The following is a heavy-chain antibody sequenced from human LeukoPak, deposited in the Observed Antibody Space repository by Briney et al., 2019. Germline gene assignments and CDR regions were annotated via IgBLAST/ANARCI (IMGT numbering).Heavy chain of an antibody. CDR3: AKNGGPHGMDV. CDR1: GFTFSSIW. CDR2: IKHDGSET. D-gene: IGHD3-16*01. V-gene: IGHV3-7*02. Sequence: GSLRLSCATSGFTFSSIWMSWVRQAPGKGLEWVANIKHDGSETNYVDSVKGRFTISRDNAKNSLHLQMNSLRVEDTAVYYCAKNGGPHGMDVWGQGTTVTVSS. J-gene: IGHJ6*02.